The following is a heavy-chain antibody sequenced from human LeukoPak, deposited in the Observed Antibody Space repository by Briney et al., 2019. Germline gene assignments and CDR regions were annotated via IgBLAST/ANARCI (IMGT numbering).Heavy chain of an antibody. V-gene: IGHV1-2*02. D-gene: IGHD3-10*01. Sequence: ASVKVSCKASGYTFTGYYMHWVRQAPGQGLEWMGWINPNSGGTNYAQKFQGRVTMTRDTSISTAYMELSRLRSDDTAVYYCARDAMVRGVIRAMGRWGQGTLVTVSS. CDR3: ARDAMVRGVIRAMGR. CDR1: GYTFTGYY. J-gene: IGHJ4*02. CDR2: INPNSGGT.